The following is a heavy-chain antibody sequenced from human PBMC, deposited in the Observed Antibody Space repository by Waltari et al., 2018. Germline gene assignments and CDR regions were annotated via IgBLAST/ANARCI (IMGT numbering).Heavy chain of an antibody. J-gene: IGHJ4*02. D-gene: IGHD3-10*01. CDR2: ISYDGSNK. V-gene: IGHV3-30*01. Sequence: QVQLVESGGGVVQPGRSLRLSCAASGFTFSSYAMHWFRQAPGKGLEWVAVISYDGSNKYYADSVKGRFTISRDNSKNTLYLQMNSLRAEDTAVYYCARDRGYNNNYFDYWGQGTLVTVSS. CDR3: ARDRGYNNNYFDY. CDR1: GFTFSSYA.